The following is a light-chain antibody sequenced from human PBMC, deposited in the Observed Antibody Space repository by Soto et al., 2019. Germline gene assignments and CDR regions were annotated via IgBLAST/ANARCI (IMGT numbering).Light chain of an antibody. J-gene: IGKJ1*01. V-gene: IGKV1-5*01. CDR1: QSISTW. CDR3: QQYNSASRT. CDR2: DAS. Sequence: DIQMTQSPSTLSASVGDRVTITCRASQSISTWLAWYQQKPGNAPQLLIFDASNLESGVPSRFSGSGSGTEFTLTIDSLQPDDFATYYCQQYNSASRTFGQGTELDIK.